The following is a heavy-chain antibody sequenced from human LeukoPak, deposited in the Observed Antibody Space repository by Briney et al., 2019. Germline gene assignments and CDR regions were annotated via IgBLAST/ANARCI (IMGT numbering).Heavy chain of an antibody. J-gene: IGHJ4*02. CDR3: AKDPYYYGSGSHLNYFDY. V-gene: IGHV3-23*01. D-gene: IGHD3-10*01. CDR1: GFTFSSYA. Sequence: PGGSLILSCAASGFTFSSYAMSWVRQAPGKGLEWVSAISGSGGSTYYADSVKGRFTISRDISKNTLYLQMNSLRAEDTAVYYCAKDPYYYGSGSHLNYFDYWGQGTLVTVSS. CDR2: ISGSGGST.